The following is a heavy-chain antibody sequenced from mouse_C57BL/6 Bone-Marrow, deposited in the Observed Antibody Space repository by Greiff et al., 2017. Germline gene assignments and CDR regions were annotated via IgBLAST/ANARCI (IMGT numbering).Heavy chain of an antibody. CDR1: GYAFTNYL. J-gene: IGHJ4*01. Sequence: QVQLQQSGAELVRPGTSVKVSCKASGYAFTNYLIEWVKQRPGQGLEWIGVINPGSGGTNYNEKFKGKATLNADKSSSTAYMQLSSLTSEDSAVYFCAKRDYYAMDYWGQGTSGTVSS. V-gene: IGHV1-54*01. CDR2: INPGSGGT. CDR3: AKRDYYAMDY.